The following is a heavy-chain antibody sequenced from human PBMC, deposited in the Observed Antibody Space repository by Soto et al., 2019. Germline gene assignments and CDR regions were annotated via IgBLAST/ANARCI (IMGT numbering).Heavy chain of an antibody. Sequence: PGGSLRLSCAAAGVTFGSYGIHRVRQDQGKGLVWVSRINSDGSSTSYADSVKGRFTISRDNAKNTLYLQMNSLRAEDTAVYYCARGYGGNYYYYYGMDVWGQGTTVTVSS. CDR3: ARGYGGNYYYYYGMDV. CDR1: GVTFGSYG. V-gene: IGHV3-74*01. J-gene: IGHJ6*02. D-gene: IGHD4-17*01. CDR2: INSDGSST.